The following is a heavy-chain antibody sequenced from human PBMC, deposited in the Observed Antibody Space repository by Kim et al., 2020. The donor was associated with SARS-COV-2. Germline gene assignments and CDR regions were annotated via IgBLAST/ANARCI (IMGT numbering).Heavy chain of an antibody. D-gene: IGHD5-12*01. V-gene: IGHV3-21*01. CDR1: GFTFSSYS. CDR2: ISSSSSYI. Sequence: GGSLRLSCAASGFTFSSYSMNWVRQAPGKGLEWVSSISSSSSYIYYADSVKGRFTISRDNAKNSLYLQMNSLRAEDTAVYYCASFLIGGGYSGYEPYYYYGMDVWGQGTTVTVSS. CDR3: ASFLIGGGYSGYEPYYYYGMDV. J-gene: IGHJ6*02.